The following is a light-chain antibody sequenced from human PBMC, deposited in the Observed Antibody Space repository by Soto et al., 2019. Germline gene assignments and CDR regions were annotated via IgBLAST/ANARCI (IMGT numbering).Light chain of an antibody. CDR3: QQYNNWPQT. CDR1: QSVSGN. CDR2: GAS. J-gene: IGKJ1*01. Sequence: EIVMTQSPATLSVSPGERATLSCRASQSVSGNLAWYQQKPGQAPRLLIYGASTRATGIPARFSGSGSGTEFTLTISSRQSEDFAVYDCQQYNNWPQTFGQGTKVEIK. V-gene: IGKV3D-15*01.